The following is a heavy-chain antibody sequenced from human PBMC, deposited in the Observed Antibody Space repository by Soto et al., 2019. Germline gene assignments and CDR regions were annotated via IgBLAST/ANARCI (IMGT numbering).Heavy chain of an antibody. J-gene: IGHJ4*02. CDR1: GFTFSNAW. CDR3: TTDLGYCTNGLCYLPDY. Sequence: EVQLVESGGGLVKPGGSLRLSCAASGFTFSNAWMSWVRQAPGKGLEWVGRIKSKTDGGTTDYAAPVKGRFTISRDDSKNTLYLQMNSLKTEDTAVYYCTTDLGYCTNGLCYLPDYWGQGTLVTVSS. D-gene: IGHD2-8*01. CDR2: IKSKTDGGTT. V-gene: IGHV3-15*01.